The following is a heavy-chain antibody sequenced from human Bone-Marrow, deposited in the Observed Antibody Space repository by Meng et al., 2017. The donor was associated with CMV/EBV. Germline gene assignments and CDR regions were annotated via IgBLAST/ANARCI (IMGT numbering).Heavy chain of an antibody. Sequence: LTCAGYGGSFSGYYWSWIRQPPGKGLEWIGEINHSGSTNYNPSLKSRVTISVDTSKNQFSLKLSSVTAADTAVYYCARGVGVVNYFDYWGQGTLVTVSS. V-gene: IGHV4-34*01. CDR3: ARGVGVVNYFDY. D-gene: IGHD2-21*01. J-gene: IGHJ4*02. CDR1: GGSFSGYY. CDR2: INHSGST.